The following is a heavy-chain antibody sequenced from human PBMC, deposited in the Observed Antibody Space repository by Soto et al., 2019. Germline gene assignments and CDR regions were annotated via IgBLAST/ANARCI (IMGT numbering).Heavy chain of an antibody. V-gene: IGHV1-69*01. J-gene: IGHJ6*02. D-gene: IGHD4-17*01. CDR2: IIPIFGTA. Sequence: QVQLVQSGAEVKKPGSSVKVSCKASGGTFSSYAISWVRQAPGQGLEWMGGIIPIFGTANYAQKFQGRVTITADESTSTAYLELSSLRSEDTAVYYCASPDYGGNSDGGNPAPPNRKYYSCGMDVWCQGPTVTVSS. CDR3: ASPDYGGNSDGGNPAPPNRKYYSCGMDV. CDR1: GGTFSSYA.